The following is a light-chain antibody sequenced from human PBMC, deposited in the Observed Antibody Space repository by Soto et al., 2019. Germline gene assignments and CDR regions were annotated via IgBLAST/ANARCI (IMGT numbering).Light chain of an antibody. CDR1: QSISDY. Sequence: DIQMTQSPSSLSASVGDRVTITCRASQSISDYLTWYQKKPGKAPNLLVYSASTLHSGVPSRFSGSGSGTDFALTISSLQPEDFATYYCQQLKTYPYTFGQGTRLDIK. V-gene: IGKV1-9*01. CDR3: QQLKTYPYT. CDR2: SAS. J-gene: IGKJ2*01.